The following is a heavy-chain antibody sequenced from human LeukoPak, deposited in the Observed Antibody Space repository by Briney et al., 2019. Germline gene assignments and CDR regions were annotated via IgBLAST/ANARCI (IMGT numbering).Heavy chain of an antibody. CDR1: GYTLTSYY. CDR3: ARSRRDYYYMDV. J-gene: IGHJ6*03. V-gene: IGHV1-2*02. CDR2: INPNSGGT. Sequence: ASVKVSCKASGYTLTSYYMHWVRQAPGQGLEWMGWINPNSGGTNYAQKFQGRVTMTRDTSISTAYMELSRLRSDDTAVYYCARSRRDYYYMDVWGKGTTVTVSS.